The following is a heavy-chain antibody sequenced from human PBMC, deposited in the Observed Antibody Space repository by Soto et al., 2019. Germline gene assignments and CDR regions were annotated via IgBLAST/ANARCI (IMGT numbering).Heavy chain of an antibody. CDR1: GGSISSGGYY. V-gene: IGHV4-39*01. D-gene: IGHD3-9*01. J-gene: IGHJ4*02. Sequence: SETLSVTCTVSGGSISSGGYYWSWIRQHPGKGLEWIGYIYYSGNTYYNPSLKTRVTISLDKSKSQFSLKLNSVTAADSAVYFCARLEGLATISYYFDYWGQGTLVTVSS. CDR2: IYYSGNT. CDR3: ARLEGLATISYYFDY.